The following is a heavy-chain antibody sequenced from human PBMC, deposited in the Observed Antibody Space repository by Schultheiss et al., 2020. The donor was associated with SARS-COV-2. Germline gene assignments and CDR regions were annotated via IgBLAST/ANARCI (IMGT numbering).Heavy chain of an antibody. V-gene: IGHV3-23*01. CDR1: GFTFSSYA. Sequence: GESLKISCAASGFTFSSYAMSWVRQAPGKGLEWVSAISGSGGSTYYADSVKGRFTISRDNSKNTLYLRMNSLRAEDTAVYYCARDTAIVTPFDYWGQGTLVTVSS. CDR3: ARDTAIVTPFDY. CDR2: ISGSGGST. J-gene: IGHJ4*02. D-gene: IGHD5-18*01.